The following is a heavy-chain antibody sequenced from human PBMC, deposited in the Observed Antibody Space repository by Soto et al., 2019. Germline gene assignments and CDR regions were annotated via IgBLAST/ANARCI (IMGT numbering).Heavy chain of an antibody. V-gene: IGHV3-43*01. CDR3: AKDELAVVVVAAPAFDY. J-gene: IGHJ4*02. CDR2: ISWDGGST. D-gene: IGHD2-15*01. CDR1: GFTFDDYT. Sequence: EVQLVESGGVVVQPGGSLRLSCAASGFTFDDYTMHWVRQAPGKGLEWVSLISWDGGSTYYADSVKGRFTISRDNSKNSLYLQMNSLRTEDTALYYCAKDELAVVVVAAPAFDYWGQGTLVTVSS.